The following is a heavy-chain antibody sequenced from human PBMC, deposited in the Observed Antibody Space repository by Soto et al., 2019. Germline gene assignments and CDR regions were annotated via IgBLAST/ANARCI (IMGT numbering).Heavy chain of an antibody. V-gene: IGHV3-30*18. CDR2: ISYDGSNK. CDR1: GFTFSSYG. Sequence: PGGSLRLSCAASGFTFSSYGMHWVRQAPGKGLEWVAVISYDGSNKYYADSVKGRFTISRDNSKNTLYLQMNSLRAEDTAVYYCAKPTTVVTFDYWGQGTLVTVPS. CDR3: AKPTTVVTFDY. J-gene: IGHJ4*02. D-gene: IGHD4-17*01.